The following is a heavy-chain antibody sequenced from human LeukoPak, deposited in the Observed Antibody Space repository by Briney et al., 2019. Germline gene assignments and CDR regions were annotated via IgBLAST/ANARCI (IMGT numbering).Heavy chain of an antibody. V-gene: IGHV4-39*01. CDR1: GGSISSSSYY. D-gene: IGHD2-2*01. CDR3: ATSRQLLDNWFDP. CDR2: IYYSGSA. J-gene: IGHJ5*02. Sequence: SETLSLTCAVSGGSISSSSYYWGWIRQPPGKGLEWIGSIYYSGSAYYNPSLKSRVTISLDTSKNQFSLKLSSVTAADTAVYYCATSRQLLDNWFDPWGQGTLVTVSS.